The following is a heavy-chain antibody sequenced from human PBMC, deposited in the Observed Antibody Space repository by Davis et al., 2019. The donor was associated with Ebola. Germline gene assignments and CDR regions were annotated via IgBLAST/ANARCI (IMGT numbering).Heavy chain of an antibody. CDR2: INHSGST. Sequence: PSETLSLTCAVYGGSFSGYYWSWIRQPPGKGLEWIGEINHSGSTNYNPSLKSRVTISVDKSKNQFSLKLSSVTAADTAVYYCARDQEYQLRHWGQGTLVTVSS. CDR1: GGSFSGYY. D-gene: IGHD2-2*01. V-gene: IGHV4-34*01. J-gene: IGHJ4*02. CDR3: ARDQEYQLRH.